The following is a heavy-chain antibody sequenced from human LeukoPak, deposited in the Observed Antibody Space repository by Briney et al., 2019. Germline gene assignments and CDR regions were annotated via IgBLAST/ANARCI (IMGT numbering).Heavy chain of an antibody. CDR2: FDPEDGET. J-gene: IGHJ4*02. CDR1: GDTLTELS. Sequence: ASVKVSCKVSGDTLTELSMHWVRQAPGKGLEWMGGFDPEDGETIYAQKFQGRVTMTEDTSTDTAYMELSSLRSEDTAVYYCATARPYYYDRSSLPGGFDYWGQGTLVTVSS. D-gene: IGHD3-22*01. V-gene: IGHV1-24*01. CDR3: ATARPYYYDRSSLPGGFDY.